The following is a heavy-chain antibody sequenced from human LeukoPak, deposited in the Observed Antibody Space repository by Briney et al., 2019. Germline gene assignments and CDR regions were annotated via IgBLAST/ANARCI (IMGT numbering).Heavy chain of an antibody. V-gene: IGHV3-7*03. CDR1: GFTFSNYW. Sequence: GGSLRLSCEASGFTFSNYWMSWVRQAPGKGLEWVASIKQDGSGKYYADSVKGRFTISRGNSKNTLYLQMNSLRAEDTAVYYCARHPGIAAGGINYWGQGTLVTVSS. CDR2: IKQDGSGK. J-gene: IGHJ4*02. CDR3: ARHPGIAAGGINY. D-gene: IGHD6-13*01.